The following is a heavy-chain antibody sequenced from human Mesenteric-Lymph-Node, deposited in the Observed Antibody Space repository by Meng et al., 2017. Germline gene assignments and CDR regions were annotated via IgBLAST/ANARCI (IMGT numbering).Heavy chain of an antibody. Sequence: GESLKISCAASGFTFSSYAMHWVRQAPGKGLEWVAVISYDGSNKYYADSVKGRFTISRDNSKNTLYLQMNSLRAEDTAVYYCARDGPIAVAGPDYWGQGTLVTVSS. J-gene: IGHJ4*02. V-gene: IGHV3-30*04. CDR2: ISYDGSNK. D-gene: IGHD6-19*01. CDR1: GFTFSSYA. CDR3: ARDGPIAVAGPDY.